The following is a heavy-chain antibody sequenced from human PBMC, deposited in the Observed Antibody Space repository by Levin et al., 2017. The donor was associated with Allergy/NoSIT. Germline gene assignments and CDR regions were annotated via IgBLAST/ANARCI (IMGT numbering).Heavy chain of an antibody. CDR2: IYHSGST. Sequence: SETLSLTCAVSGYSISSGYYWGWIRQPPGKGLEWIGSIYHSGSTYYNPSLKSRVTISVDTSKNQFSLKLSSVTAADTAVYYCARDPITMVRGVIITHYYYYYGMDVWGQGTTVTVSS. J-gene: IGHJ6*02. V-gene: IGHV4-38-2*02. CDR3: ARDPITMVRGVIITHYYYYYGMDV. CDR1: GYSISSGYY. D-gene: IGHD3-10*01.